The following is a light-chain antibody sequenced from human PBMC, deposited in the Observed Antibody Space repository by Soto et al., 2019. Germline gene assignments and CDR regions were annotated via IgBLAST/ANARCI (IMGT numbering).Light chain of an antibody. J-gene: IGKJ1*01. CDR3: QQYSSHSRA. V-gene: IGKV1-5*03. Sequence: DIQMTQSPSTLSASVGDRVTITCRASQSISTYLAWYQQKPGKAPKLLSYKASTLQSGVPSRFSGSGSGTEFTLTISSLQPDDFATYYCQQYSSHSRAFGQGTKVEIK. CDR2: KAS. CDR1: QSISTY.